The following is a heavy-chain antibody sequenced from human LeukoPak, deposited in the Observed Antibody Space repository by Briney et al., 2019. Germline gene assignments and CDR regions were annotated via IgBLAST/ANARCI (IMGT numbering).Heavy chain of an antibody. CDR1: GYTFTSYA. CDR3: AREGGGWGNYYYYGMDV. V-gene: IGHV7-4-1*02. D-gene: IGHD2-15*01. J-gene: IGHJ6*02. Sequence: ASVKVSCKASGYTFTSYAMNWVRQAPGQGLEWMGWINTNTGNPTYAQGFTGRFVFSLDTSVSTAYLQISSLKAEDTAVYYCAREGGGWGNYYYYGMDVWGQGTTVTVSS. CDR2: INTNTGNP.